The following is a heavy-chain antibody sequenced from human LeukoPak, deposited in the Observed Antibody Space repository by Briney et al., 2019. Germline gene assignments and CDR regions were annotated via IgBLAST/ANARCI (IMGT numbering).Heavy chain of an antibody. V-gene: IGHV3-74*01. J-gene: IGHJ4*02. CDR2: INSDGSST. Sequence: GGSLRLSCAASGFTFSSYWMHWVRQAPGKGLVWVSRINSDGSSTSYADSVKGRFTISRDNAKNTLYLQMNSLRAEDTAVYYCAKEPRFLEWPNWGQGTLVTVSS. CDR1: GFTFSSYW. CDR3: AKEPRFLEWPN. D-gene: IGHD3-3*01.